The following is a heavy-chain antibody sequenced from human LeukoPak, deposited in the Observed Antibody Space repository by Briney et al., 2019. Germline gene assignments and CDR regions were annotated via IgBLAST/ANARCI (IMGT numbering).Heavy chain of an antibody. V-gene: IGHV4-39*01. CDR2: IYYSGST. J-gene: IGHJ3*02. D-gene: IGHD6-13*01. CDR3: ARAPTGPGIAAAGTSAFDI. Sequence: SETLSLTCTVSGGSVSSGSYYWSWIRQPPGKGLEWIGSIYYSGSTYYNPSLKSRVTISVDTSKNQFSLKLSSATAADTAVYYCARAPTGPGIAAAGTSAFDIWGQGTMVTVSS. CDR1: GGSVSSGSYY.